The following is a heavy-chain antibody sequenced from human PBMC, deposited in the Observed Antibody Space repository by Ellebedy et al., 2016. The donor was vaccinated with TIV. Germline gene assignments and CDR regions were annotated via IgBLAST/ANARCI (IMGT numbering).Heavy chain of an antibody. Sequence: PGGSLRLSCAASGFTFSDYAMNWVRQAPGKGLEWVASISGSATYIYHRDSVKGRFTISRDNAKSSLYLQMNSLRVEDTDVYYCARPLTGEDYYADFAYWGQGTLVTVSS. CDR3: ARPLTGEDYYADFAY. V-gene: IGHV3-21*01. J-gene: IGHJ4*02. D-gene: IGHD3-22*01. CDR1: GFTFSDYA. CDR2: ISGSATYI.